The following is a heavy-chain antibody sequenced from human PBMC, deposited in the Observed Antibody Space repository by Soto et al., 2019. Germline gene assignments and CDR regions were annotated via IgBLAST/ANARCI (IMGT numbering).Heavy chain of an antibody. CDR1: GFTFGDYA. Sequence: GGSLRLSCTGSGFTFGDYAMSWVRRAPGKGLEWVGFIRSNAYGGTTEGSASVRGRFTFSSDDSKIIVYLQMHSRKTEDTGVYWCTRGTHPYGMDVWGQGTTVTVSS. D-gene: IGHD1-1*01. J-gene: IGHJ6*02. CDR3: TRGTHPYGMDV. V-gene: IGHV3-49*04. CDR2: IRSNAYGGTT.